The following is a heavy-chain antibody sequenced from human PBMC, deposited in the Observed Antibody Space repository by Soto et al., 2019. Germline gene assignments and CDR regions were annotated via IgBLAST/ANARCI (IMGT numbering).Heavy chain of an antibody. D-gene: IGHD3-10*01. V-gene: IGHV3-21*01. J-gene: IGHJ6*02. CDR1: GFSFSSYS. CDR2: ISGSSSYI. Sequence: PGGFLRLSCAASGFSFSSYSMTWVRQAPGKGLEWVSFISGSSSYIYYADSVKGRFTISRDNAKNSLYLQMNSLRAEDTAVYYCARVGRTDYASGSYYFYDMDVWGQGTTVTVSS. CDR3: ARVGRTDYASGSYYFYDMDV.